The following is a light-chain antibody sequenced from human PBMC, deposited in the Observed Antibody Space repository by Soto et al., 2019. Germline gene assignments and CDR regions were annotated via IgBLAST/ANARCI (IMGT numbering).Light chain of an antibody. CDR3: KSYAGSNTYV. Sequence: QSALTQPPSASGSPGQSVTISCTGTKNDVGFYDFVSWYQHHPGKAPRLIIYEVVQRPSRVPDRFSGSKSGNTASLTVSGLQAADEADYFCKSYAGSNTYVFGRGTKVTVL. CDR2: EVV. V-gene: IGLV2-8*01. CDR1: KNDVGFYDF. J-gene: IGLJ1*01.